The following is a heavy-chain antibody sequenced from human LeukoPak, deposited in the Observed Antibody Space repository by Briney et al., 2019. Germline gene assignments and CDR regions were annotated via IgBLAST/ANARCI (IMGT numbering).Heavy chain of an antibody. Sequence: PSETLSLTCTVSGGSISSSSYYWGWIRQPPGKGLEWIGSIYYSGSTYYNPSLKSRVTISVDKSKNQFSLKLSSVTAADTAVYYCASLARLGGSYFDYWGQGTLVTVSS. CDR3: ASLARLGGSYFDY. CDR2: IYYSGST. J-gene: IGHJ4*02. V-gene: IGHV4-39*07. D-gene: IGHD1-26*01. CDR1: GGSISSSSYY.